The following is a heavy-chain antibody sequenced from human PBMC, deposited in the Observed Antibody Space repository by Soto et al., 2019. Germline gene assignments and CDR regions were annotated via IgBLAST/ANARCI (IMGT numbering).Heavy chain of an antibody. Sequence: QVQLVQSGAEVKKPGASVKVSCKASGYTFTNYGIHWVRQAPGQRLEWMGWINSGSGNTKYSQKLQGRVTINRDTSASNAYMELSSLRSEATAVYYCARSGYSSGWYHWYFDFWGRGTLVTVSS. CDR1: GYTFTNYG. J-gene: IGHJ2*01. CDR3: ARSGYSSGWYHWYFDF. V-gene: IGHV1-3*01. CDR2: INSGSGNT. D-gene: IGHD6-19*01.